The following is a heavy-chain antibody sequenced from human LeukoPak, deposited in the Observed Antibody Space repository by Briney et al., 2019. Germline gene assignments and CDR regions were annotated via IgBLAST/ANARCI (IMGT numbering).Heavy chain of an antibody. CDR2: ISGSGGYT. CDR1: GFTFTRHA. CDR3: ARDSSGYMSYDAFDI. V-gene: IGHV3-23*01. D-gene: IGHD3-22*01. Sequence: GGSLRLSCAASGFTFTRHAMSWVRQAPGKGLEWVSSISGSGGYTYYAGSVKGRFTISRDNSKNTLYLQMNSLRAEDTAVYYCARDSSGYMSYDAFDIWGQGTMVTVSS. J-gene: IGHJ3*02.